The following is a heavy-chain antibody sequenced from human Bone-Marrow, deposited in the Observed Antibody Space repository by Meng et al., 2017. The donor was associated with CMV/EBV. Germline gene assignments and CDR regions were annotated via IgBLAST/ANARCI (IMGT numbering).Heavy chain of an antibody. CDR1: GGTFSSYA. J-gene: IGHJ6*02. CDR2: IIPIFGTA. CDR3: ARGRAAPKTYYYYGMDV. Sequence: SVKVSCKASGGTFSSYAISWVRQAPGQGLEWMGGIIPIFGTANYAQKFQGRVTITTDESTSTAYMELSSLRSEDTAVYYCARGRAAPKTYYYYGMDVWGQGNTVTVSS. V-gene: IGHV1-69*05.